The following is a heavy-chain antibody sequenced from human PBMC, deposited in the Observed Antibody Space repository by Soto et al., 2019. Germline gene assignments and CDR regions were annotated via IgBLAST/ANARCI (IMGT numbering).Heavy chain of an antibody. CDR2: INPSGGST. Sequence: ASVKVSCKASGYTFTIYYMHWVRQAPGQGLEWMGIINPSGGSTSYAQKFQGRVTMTRDTSTSTVYMELSSLRSEDTAVYYCARVALSYYDSSGYLSAPNTEFDYWGQGTLVTVSS. D-gene: IGHD3-22*01. J-gene: IGHJ4*02. CDR1: GYTFTIYY. V-gene: IGHV1-46*01. CDR3: ARVALSYYDSSGYLSAPNTEFDY.